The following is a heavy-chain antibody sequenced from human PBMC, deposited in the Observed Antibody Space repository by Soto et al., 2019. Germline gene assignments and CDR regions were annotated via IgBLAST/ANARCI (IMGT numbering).Heavy chain of an antibody. CDR2: ISPSGGST. Sequence: EVQLLESGGGLVQPGGSLRLSCAASGFTFRSYDMSWVRQAPGKGLEWVSGISPSGGSTYYAASVKGRFTISRDNSKNPLHLQMSSLRAEDTALYYCAKDFYDPGAFDTWGQGTMVTVSS. CDR1: GFTFRSYD. V-gene: IGHV3-23*01. J-gene: IGHJ3*02. CDR3: AKDFYDPGAFDT. D-gene: IGHD3-3*01.